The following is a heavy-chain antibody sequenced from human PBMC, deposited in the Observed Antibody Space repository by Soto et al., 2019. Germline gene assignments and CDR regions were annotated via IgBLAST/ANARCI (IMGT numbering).Heavy chain of an antibody. V-gene: IGHV3-53*04. D-gene: IGHD6-19*01. CDR2: IFTGGST. Sequence: EVQLVESGGGLVQPGGSLRLSCAAAGFTVSSKYMSWVRQVPGKGLEWVSVIFTGGSTYYADSVKGRFTISRHSSMNTVYLQMDSLRAEDTAVYYCARDRQSSGWLDAFDIWGQGTMVTVSS. CDR3: ARDRQSSGWLDAFDI. J-gene: IGHJ3*02. CDR1: GFTVSSKY.